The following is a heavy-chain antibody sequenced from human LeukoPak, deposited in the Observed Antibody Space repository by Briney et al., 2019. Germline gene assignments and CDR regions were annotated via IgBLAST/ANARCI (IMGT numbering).Heavy chain of an antibody. CDR2: IYHSGST. CDR1: GGSISSGGYY. CDR3: ARAGYYYDSSGHFDY. J-gene: IGHJ4*02. V-gene: IGHV4-30-2*01. Sequence: SQTLSLTCTVSGGSISSGGYYWSWIRQPPGKGLEWIGYIYHSGSTYYNPSLKSRVTISVDRSKNQFPLKLSSVTAADTAVYYCARAGYYYDSSGHFDYWGQGTLVTVSS. D-gene: IGHD3-22*01.